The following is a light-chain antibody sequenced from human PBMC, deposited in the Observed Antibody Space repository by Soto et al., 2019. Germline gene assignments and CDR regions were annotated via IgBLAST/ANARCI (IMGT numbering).Light chain of an antibody. CDR3: QQYNSYSPLT. CDR2: KAS. Sequence: DIPMTQSPYTVSASVWGRSTSTCTASQSISSWLAWYQQKPGKAPKLLIYKASSLESGVPSRFSGSESGTEFTLTITSLQPDDFAIYYCQQYNSYSPLTFGGGTKVDIK. V-gene: IGKV1-5*03. J-gene: IGKJ4*01. CDR1: QSISSW.